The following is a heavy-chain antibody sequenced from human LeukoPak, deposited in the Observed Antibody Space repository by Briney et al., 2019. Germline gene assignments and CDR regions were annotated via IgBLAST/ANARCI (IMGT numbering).Heavy chain of an antibody. D-gene: IGHD3-22*01. CDR2: IYDSGST. CDR1: GGSISSYY. CDR3: ARQSISGSSLSYFDY. J-gene: IGHJ4*02. Sequence: SETLSLTCTVSGGSISSYYWSWIRQPPRKGLEWIGNIYDSGSTNYNPSLKSRVTISVDTSKNQCSLKLSSVTAADTAVYYCARQSISGSSLSYFDYWGQGTLVNVSS. V-gene: IGHV4-59*01.